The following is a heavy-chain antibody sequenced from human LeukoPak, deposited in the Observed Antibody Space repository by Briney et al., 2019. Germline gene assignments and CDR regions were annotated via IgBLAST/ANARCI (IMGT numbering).Heavy chain of an antibody. D-gene: IGHD4-17*01. V-gene: IGHV4-4*07. CDR2: VYTSGST. CDR1: GNSISSYY. J-gene: IGHJ4*02. Sequence: SETLSLTCTVSGNSISSYYWSWIRQPAGKGLEWIGRVYTSGSTNYNPSLKSRVTMSVDTSKNQFSLNLSSVTAADTAVYYCARETTGLARYFDYWGQGTLVTVSS. CDR3: ARETTGLARYFDY.